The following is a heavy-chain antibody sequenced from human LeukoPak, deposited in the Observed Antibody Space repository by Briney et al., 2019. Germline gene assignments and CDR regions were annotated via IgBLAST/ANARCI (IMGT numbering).Heavy chain of an antibody. J-gene: IGHJ4*02. CDR3: AKDPRYCSGGSCYLSY. CDR1: GFTFSSYG. CDR2: IRYDGSNK. D-gene: IGHD2-15*01. V-gene: IGHV3-30*02. Sequence: PGGSLRLSCAASGFTFSSYGMHWVRQAPGKGLEWVAFIRYDGSNKYYADSVKGRFTISRDNSKNTLYLQMNSLRAEDTAVYYCAKDPRYCSGGSCYLSYWGQGTLVTVSS.